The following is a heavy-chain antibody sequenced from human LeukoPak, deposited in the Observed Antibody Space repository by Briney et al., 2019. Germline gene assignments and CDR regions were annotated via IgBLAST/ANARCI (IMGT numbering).Heavy chain of an antibody. D-gene: IGHD3-22*01. CDR2: ISYDGSNK. J-gene: IGHJ4*02. CDR3: ARDVARYYYDSSGSVY. V-gene: IGHV3-30*03. Sequence: GGSLRLSCAASGFTFSSYGMHWVRQAPGKGLEWVAFISYDGSNKYYADSVKGRFTISRDNSKNTLYLQMNSLRAEDTAVYYCARDVARYYYDSSGSVYWGQGTLVTVSS. CDR1: GFTFSSYG.